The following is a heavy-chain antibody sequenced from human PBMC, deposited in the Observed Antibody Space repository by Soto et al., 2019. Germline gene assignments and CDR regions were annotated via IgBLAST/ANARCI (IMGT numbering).Heavy chain of an antibody. J-gene: IGHJ5*02. CDR1: GFTFSSYA. V-gene: IGHV3-23*01. Sequence: EVQLLESGGGLVQPGGSLRLSCAASGFTFSSYAMSWVRQAPGKGPEWVSAISGSGGSTYYADSVKGRFTISRDNSKNTLYLQMNSLRAQDTAVYYCAKDRTPYNWFDPWGQGTLVTVSS. D-gene: IGHD1-7*01. CDR2: ISGSGGST. CDR3: AKDRTPYNWFDP.